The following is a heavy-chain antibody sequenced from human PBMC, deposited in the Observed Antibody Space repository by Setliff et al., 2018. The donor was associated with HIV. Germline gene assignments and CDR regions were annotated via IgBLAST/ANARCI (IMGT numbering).Heavy chain of an antibody. V-gene: IGHV1-46*01. Sequence: ASVKVSCKASGYTFTSYYIHWLRQVPGQGLEWMGVMNPNGRSTDFAQKFQGRLSSTTDTSTNTVYLELNSLRSDDTAVYYCARVYCSISTCDDEYFFDYWVPETLLVTVSS. CDR1: GYTFTSYY. J-gene: IGHJ4*03. CDR3: ARVYCSISTCDDEYFFDY. D-gene: IGHD2-15*01. CDR2: MNPNGRST.